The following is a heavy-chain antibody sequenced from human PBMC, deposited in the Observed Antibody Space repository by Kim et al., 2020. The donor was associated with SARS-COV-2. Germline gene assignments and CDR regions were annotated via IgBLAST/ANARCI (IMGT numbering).Heavy chain of an antibody. Sequence: SWNVQGQVTITRDTSASTAYMEVSSLRSEETAVYYCASPVQGLYGEFDHWGQGTLVTVSS. J-gene: IGHJ4*02. CDR3: ASPVQGLYGEFDH. D-gene: IGHD3-10*01. V-gene: IGHV1-3*01.